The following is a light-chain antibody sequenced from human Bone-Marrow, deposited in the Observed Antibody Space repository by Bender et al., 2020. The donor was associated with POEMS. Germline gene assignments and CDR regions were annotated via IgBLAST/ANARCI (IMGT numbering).Light chain of an antibody. Sequence: SYELTQPPSVSVSPGQTAMITCSGDALPKKFAYWYQQKSGQAPALVIYEDTKRPSDISERFYGSSSGTVATLTISGAQVEDEADYYCYSTDDTRHERVFGGGTKLTVL. V-gene: IGLV3-10*01. CDR2: EDT. CDR3: YSTDDTRHERV. J-gene: IGLJ2*01. CDR1: ALPKKF.